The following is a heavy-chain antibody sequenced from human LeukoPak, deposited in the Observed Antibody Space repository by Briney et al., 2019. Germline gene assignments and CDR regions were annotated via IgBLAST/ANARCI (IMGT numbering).Heavy chain of an antibody. CDR1: GYHFTDYY. D-gene: IGHD3-16*01. J-gene: IGHJ4*02. V-gene: IGHV1-2*02. Sequence: GASVKVSCKASGYHFTDYYIHWVRLAPGQGLERMGWINPKSGGTHYAQKFQGRVSMTRDTSINTVYLELSSLRSNDTAVYYCARTREGVWGSYSPWGQGTLVTVSS. CDR2: INPKSGGT. CDR3: ARTREGVWGSYSP.